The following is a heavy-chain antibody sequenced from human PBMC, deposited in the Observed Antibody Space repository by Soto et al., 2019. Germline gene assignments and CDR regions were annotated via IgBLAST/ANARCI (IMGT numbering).Heavy chain of an antibody. J-gene: IGHJ4*02. Sequence: GGSLRLSCAVSGFTFSSYALSWVRQAPGKGLEWVSGISGSGGSTYYADSLKGRFTISRDNSKNTLYLQMNSLRAEDTAVYCCAKVLSLTPRGYYFDYWGQGTLVTVSS. CDR3: AKVLSLTPRGYYFDY. D-gene: IGHD3-16*01. CDR1: GFTFSSYA. CDR2: ISGSGGST. V-gene: IGHV3-23*01.